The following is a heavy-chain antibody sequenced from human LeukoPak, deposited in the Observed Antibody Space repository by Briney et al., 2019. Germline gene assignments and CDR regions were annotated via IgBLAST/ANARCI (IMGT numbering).Heavy chain of an antibody. D-gene: IGHD3-22*01. CDR1: GGSISSSSYY. V-gene: IGHV4-39*01. CDR2: IYYSGST. CDR3: ARQDYDSSGYYPNTIDY. J-gene: IGHJ4*02. Sequence: SETLSLTCTVSGGSISSSSYYWGWIRQPPGKGLEWIGSIYYSGSTYYNPSLKSRVTISVDTSKNQFSLKLSSVTAADTAVYYCARQDYDSSGYYPNTIDYWGQGTLVTVSX.